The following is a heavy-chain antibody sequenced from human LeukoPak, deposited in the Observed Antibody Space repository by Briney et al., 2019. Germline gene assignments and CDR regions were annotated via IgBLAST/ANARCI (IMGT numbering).Heavy chain of an antibody. V-gene: IGHV1-69*13. CDR3: ARARYCSSTSCYTGPFDY. D-gene: IGHD2-2*02. CDR2: IIPIFGTA. J-gene: IGHJ4*02. Sequence: ASVKVSCKASGGTFSSYAISWVRQAPGQGLEWMGGIIPIFGTANYAQKFQGRVTITADESTSTAYMELSSLRSEDTAVYYCARARYCSSTSCYTGPFDYWGQGTLVTVSS. CDR1: GGTFSSYA.